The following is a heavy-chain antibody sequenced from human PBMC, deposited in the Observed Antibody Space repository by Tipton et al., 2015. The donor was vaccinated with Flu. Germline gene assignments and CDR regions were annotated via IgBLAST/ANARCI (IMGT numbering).Heavy chain of an antibody. CDR1: GYTFTGYY. CDR3: ARDIATYSTSYGMDV. D-gene: IGHD4-11*01. CDR2: INPNSGGT. J-gene: IGHJ6*02. Sequence: QLVQSGAEVKKPGASAKVSCKASGYTFTGYYMHWVRQAPGQGLEWMGRINPNSGGTNYAQKFQGRVTMTRDTSISTAYMELSRLRSDDTAVYYCARDIATYSTSYGMDVWGQGATVTVSS. V-gene: IGHV1-2*06.